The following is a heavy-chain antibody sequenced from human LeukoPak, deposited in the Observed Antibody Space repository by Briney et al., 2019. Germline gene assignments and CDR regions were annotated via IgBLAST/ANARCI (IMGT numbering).Heavy chain of an antibody. CDR1: GFTFSSHG. V-gene: IGHV3-21*01. J-gene: IGHJ4*02. D-gene: IGHD3-22*01. Sequence: GGSLRLSCAGSGFTFSSHGMNWVHQAPGKGLEWVSFISYNSNYIFYADPVKGRFTISRDNAKNSLYLQMNSLRAEDTAVYYCARADYYETSGPFGYWGQGTLVIVSS. CDR2: ISYNSNYI. CDR3: ARADYYETSGPFGY.